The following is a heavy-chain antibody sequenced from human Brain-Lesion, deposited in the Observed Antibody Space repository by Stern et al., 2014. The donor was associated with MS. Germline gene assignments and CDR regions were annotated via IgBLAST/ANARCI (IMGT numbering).Heavy chain of an antibody. D-gene: IGHD2-15*01. V-gene: IGHV4-39*01. J-gene: IGHJ5*02. CDR3: AGEEDIRYCSGGSCTGNWFDP. CDR2: IYYSGNT. Sequence: QLVESGPGLVKPSETLSLTCTVAGGSVSSTSYAWAWIRQPPGKGLEGIGTIYYSGNTYYSPSLKSRLTLSLDTSKNQFSLQLRSVTAADTAVYYCAGEEDIRYCSGGSCTGNWFDPWGQGTLVTVSS. CDR1: GGSVSSTSYA.